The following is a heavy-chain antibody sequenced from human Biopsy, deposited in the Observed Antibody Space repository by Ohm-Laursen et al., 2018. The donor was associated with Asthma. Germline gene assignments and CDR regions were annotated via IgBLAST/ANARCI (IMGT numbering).Heavy chain of an antibody. D-gene: IGHD4-23*01. V-gene: IGHV3-53*01. Sequence: SLRLFCAASGFAVSRDHMFWVRQAPGKGLEWVSVIYSGGGTYYADSVQGRVTISRDNSKNTLSLQMNSLRAEDTAVYYCARAYGGSFFSGSFDIWGQGTMVTVSS. CDR3: ARAYGGSFFSGSFDI. J-gene: IGHJ3*02. CDR1: GFAVSRDH. CDR2: IYSGGGT.